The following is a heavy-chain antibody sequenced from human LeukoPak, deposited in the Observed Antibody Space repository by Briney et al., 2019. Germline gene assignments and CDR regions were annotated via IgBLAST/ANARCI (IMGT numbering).Heavy chain of an antibody. CDR2: IYYSGST. D-gene: IGHD6-13*01. CDR1: GASISSYY. V-gene: IGHV4-59*01. CDR3: ARLYSSSWYYFDY. Sequence: SETLSLTCTVSGASISSYYWSWIRQPPGKGLEWIGDIYYSGSTNYNPSLKSRVTISVDTSKNQFSLKLSSVTAADTAAYYCARLYSSSWYYFDYWGQGTLVTVSS. J-gene: IGHJ4*02.